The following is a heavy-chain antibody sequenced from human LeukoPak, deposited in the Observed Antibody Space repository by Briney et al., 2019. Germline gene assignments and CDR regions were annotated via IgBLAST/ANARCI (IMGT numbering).Heavy chain of an antibody. Sequence: SETLSLTCAVSDGSISSSNWWSWVRQPPGKGLEWIGEIYHSGSTNYNPSLKSRVTISVDTSKNQFSLKLSSVTAADTAVYYCARVSAGGLFDYWGQGTLVTVSS. V-gene: IGHV4-4*02. CDR3: ARVSAGGLFDY. J-gene: IGHJ4*02. CDR2: IYHSGST. CDR1: DGSISSSNW. D-gene: IGHD1-1*01.